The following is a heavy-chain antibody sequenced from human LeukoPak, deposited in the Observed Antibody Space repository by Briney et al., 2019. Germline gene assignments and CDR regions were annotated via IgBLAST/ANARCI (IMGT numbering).Heavy chain of an antibody. CDR1: GYTLTELS. CDR3: ATGVSRAVTDAFDI. Sequence: ASVKVSCKVSGYTLTELSMHWVRQAPGKGLEWMGGFDPEDGETIYAQKFQGRVTMTEDTSTDTAYMELSSVRSEDTAVYYCATGVSRAVTDAFDIWGQGTMVTVSS. J-gene: IGHJ3*02. D-gene: IGHD4-17*01. CDR2: FDPEDGET. V-gene: IGHV1-24*01.